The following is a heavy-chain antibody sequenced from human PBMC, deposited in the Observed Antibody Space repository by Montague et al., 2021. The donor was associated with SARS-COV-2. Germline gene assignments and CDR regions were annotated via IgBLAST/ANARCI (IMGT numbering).Heavy chain of an antibody. D-gene: IGHD4-17*01. CDR1: GFTFDDYA. V-gene: IGHV3-9*01. CDR3: AFYGDYALDY. J-gene: IGHJ4*02. Sequence: SCSLSLSASGFTFDDYAMHWVRQAPGKGLEWVSGISWNSGSIGYADSVKGRFTISRDNAKNSLYLQMNSLRAEDTALYYCAFYGDYALDYWGQGTLVTVSS. CDR2: ISWNSGSI.